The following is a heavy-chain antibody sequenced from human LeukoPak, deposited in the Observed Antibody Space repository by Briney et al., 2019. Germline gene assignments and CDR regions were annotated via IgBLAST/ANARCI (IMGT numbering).Heavy chain of an antibody. CDR2: IIPILGIA. Sequence: GSSVKVSCKASGGTFSSYAISWVRQAPGQGVEWMGRIIPILGIANYAQKFQGRVTITADKSTSTAYMELSSLRSEDTAVYYCARDDGRQQLVVYWGQGTLVTVSS. CDR1: GGTFSSYA. J-gene: IGHJ4*02. D-gene: IGHD6-13*01. V-gene: IGHV1-69*04. CDR3: ARDDGRQQLVVY.